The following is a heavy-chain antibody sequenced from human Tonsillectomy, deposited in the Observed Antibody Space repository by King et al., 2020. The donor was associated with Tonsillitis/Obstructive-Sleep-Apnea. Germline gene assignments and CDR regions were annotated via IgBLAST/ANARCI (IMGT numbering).Heavy chain of an antibody. CDR1: GFSLSNARMG. Sequence: TLKESGPVLVQPTETLTLTCTVSGFSLSNARMGVSWIRQPPGKALEWLAHIFSNDVKSYNTSLKSRLPISKDTSKSQVVLTMTNMDPVDTATYYCARLPAAGDAYDIWGQGTMVTVSS. J-gene: IGHJ3*02. CDR3: ARLPAAGDAYDI. CDR2: IFSNDVK. V-gene: IGHV2-26*01. D-gene: IGHD6-13*01.